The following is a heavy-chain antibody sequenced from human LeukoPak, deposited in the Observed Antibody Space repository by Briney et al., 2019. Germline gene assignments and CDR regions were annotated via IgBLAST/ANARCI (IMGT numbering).Heavy chain of an antibody. CDR3: ARDGGFRIAESYYYMDV. CDR2: ISSQSTYI. D-gene: IGHD3-16*01. V-gene: IGHV3-21*01. J-gene: IGHJ6*03. Sequence: GGSLRLSCGTSGFTLSSYSMNWVRQAPGKGLEWVSSISSQSTYIYYADSVKGRFTISRDNAKNSLYLQMNSLRAEDTAVYYCARDGGFRIAESYYYMDVWGKGTTVTISS. CDR1: GFTLSSYS.